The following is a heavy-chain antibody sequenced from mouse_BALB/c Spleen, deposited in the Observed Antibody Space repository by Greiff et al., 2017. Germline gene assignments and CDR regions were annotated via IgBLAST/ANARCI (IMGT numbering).Heavy chain of an antibody. CDR1: GYTFTDYN. J-gene: IGHJ4*01. CDR3: ARSTMVTTYYAMDY. D-gene: IGHD2-2*01. CDR2: IYPYNGGT. Sequence: VQLQQSGPELVKPGASVKISCKASGYTFTDYNMHWVKQSHGKSLEWIGYIYPYNGGTGYNQKFKSKATLTVDNSSSTAYMELRSLTSEDSAVYYCARSTMVTTYYAMDYWGQGTSVTVSA. V-gene: IGHV1S29*02.